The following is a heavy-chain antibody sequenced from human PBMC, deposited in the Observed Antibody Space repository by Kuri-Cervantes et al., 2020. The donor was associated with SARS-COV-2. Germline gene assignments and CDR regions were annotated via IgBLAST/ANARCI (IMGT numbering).Heavy chain of an antibody. J-gene: IGHJ6*03. CDR1: GFTFSNYW. D-gene: IGHD3-10*01. Sequence: GGSLRLSCAASGFTFSNYWMTWVRQAPGKGLEWVSAISGSGDSRYYADSVKGRFTISRDNSKNTFYLQMNSLRAEDTAVYYCAKDALSWVGELLSLYYYYMDVWGKGTTVTVSS. CDR3: AKDALSWVGELLSLYYYYMDV. CDR2: ISGSGDSR. V-gene: IGHV3-23*01.